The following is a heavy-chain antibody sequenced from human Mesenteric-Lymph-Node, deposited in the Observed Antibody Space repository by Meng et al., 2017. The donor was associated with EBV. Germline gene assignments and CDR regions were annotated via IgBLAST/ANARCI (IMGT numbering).Heavy chain of an antibody. CDR2: VFYSGST. D-gene: IGHD3-10*01. Sequence: QVQLQGAGPGLVKASEPLSLTCTVSGGSVSSNYCWNWIRQSPGKGLEWIGSVFYSGSTYYNPSLKSRVTISVDTSTGEFSLKLTSVTAADTAIYYCARDELMVRGLFDSWGQGTLVTVSS. J-gene: IGHJ4*02. V-gene: IGHV4-39*07. CDR3: ARDELMVRGLFDS. CDR1: GGSVSSNYC.